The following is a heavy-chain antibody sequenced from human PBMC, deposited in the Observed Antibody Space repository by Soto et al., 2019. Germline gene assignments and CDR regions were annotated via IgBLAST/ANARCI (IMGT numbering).Heavy chain of an antibody. V-gene: IGHV1-69*13. D-gene: IGHD3-9*01. Sequence: GASVKVSCKASGGTFSSYAISWVRQAPGQGLEWMGGIIPIFGTANYAQKFQGRVTITADESTSTAYMELSSLRSEDTAVYYCATAPFQDYDILTGYSDQYYYYGMDVWGQGTTVTVSS. CDR2: IIPIFGTA. CDR1: GGTFSSYA. J-gene: IGHJ6*02. CDR3: ATAPFQDYDILTGYSDQYYYYGMDV.